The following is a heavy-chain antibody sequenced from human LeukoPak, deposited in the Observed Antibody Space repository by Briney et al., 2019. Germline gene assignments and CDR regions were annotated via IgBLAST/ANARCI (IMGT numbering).Heavy chain of an antibody. J-gene: IGHJ4*02. CDR2: TYYRSKWYT. CDR1: GDSVSANGAT. V-gene: IGHV6-1*01. D-gene: IGHD5-24*01. Sequence: SQTLSLTCAISGDSVSANGATWNWIRQSLWRGLEWLGRTYYRSKWYTDYTVSVKSRITINPDTSKNQFSLQLNSVSPEDTAVYYCVRQRNGCFDYWGQGILVTVSS. CDR3: VRQRNGCFDY.